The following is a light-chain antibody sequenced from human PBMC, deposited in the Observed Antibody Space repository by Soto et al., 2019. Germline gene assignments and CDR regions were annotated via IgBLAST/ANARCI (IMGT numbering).Light chain of an antibody. V-gene: IGKV1-9*01. CDR1: QGVSSH. CDR3: HSRA. J-gene: IGKJ5*01. CDR2: EVS. Sequence: IQLTQFPSSLSASVGDRVTITCRASQGVSSHLAWHQQKPGKAPKLLIYEVSTLQSGVPSRFSGSGSETEFTLTISRLQPDDFATYFCHSRAFGQGTRLETK.